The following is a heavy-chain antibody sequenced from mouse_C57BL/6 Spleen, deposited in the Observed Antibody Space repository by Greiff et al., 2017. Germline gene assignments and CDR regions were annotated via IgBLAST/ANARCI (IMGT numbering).Heavy chain of an antibody. J-gene: IGHJ2*01. V-gene: IGHV1-58*01. D-gene: IGHD1-1*01. CDR3: TRSANGSSYEYFDY. CDR2: IYIGNGYT. CDR1: GYTFTSYG. Sequence: VQLQQSGAELVRPGSSVKMSCKTSGYTFTSYGINWVKQRPGQGLEWIGYIYIGNGYTDYTEKFKGKATLTSDTSTSTAYTQFSRLTSEASADYSCTRSANGSSYEYFDYWGQGTTLTVSS.